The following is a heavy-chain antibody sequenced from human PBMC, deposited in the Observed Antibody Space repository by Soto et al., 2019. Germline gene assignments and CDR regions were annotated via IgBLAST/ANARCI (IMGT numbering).Heavy chain of an antibody. CDR1: GFTFSSYS. V-gene: IGHV3-21*01. CDR2: ISSSSSYI. Sequence: PGGSLRLSCAASGFTFSSYSMNWVRQAPGKGLEWVSSISSSSSYIYYADSVKGRFTISRDNAKNSLYLQMNSLRAEDTAVYYCARSWPFYDSSGYPKYYFDYWGQGTLVTVSS. CDR3: ARSWPFYDSSGYPKYYFDY. J-gene: IGHJ4*02. D-gene: IGHD3-22*01.